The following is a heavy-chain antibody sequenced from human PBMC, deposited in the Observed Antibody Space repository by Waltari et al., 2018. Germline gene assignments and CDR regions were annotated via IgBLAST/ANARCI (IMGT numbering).Heavy chain of an antibody. J-gene: IGHJ4*02. CDR2: IYTSGST. D-gene: IGHD6-6*01. Sequence: QVQLQESGPGLVKPSQTLSLTCTVSGGSISSGSYYWSWIRQPAGKGLEWIGRIYTSGSTNYNPSLKSRVTISVDTSKNQFSLKLSSVTTADTAVYYCATEYSSPSRNYFDYWGQGTLVTVSS. V-gene: IGHV4-61*02. CDR3: ATEYSSPSRNYFDY. CDR1: GGSISSGSYY.